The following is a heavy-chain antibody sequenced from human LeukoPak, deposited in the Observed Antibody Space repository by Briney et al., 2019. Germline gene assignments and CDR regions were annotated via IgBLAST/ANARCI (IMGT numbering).Heavy chain of an antibody. CDR3: FVVAAMALRYYFDY. CDR2: INPNSGGT. D-gene: IGHD2-15*01. CDR1: GYTFTGYY. Sequence: AASVKVSCKASGYTFTGYYMHWVRQAPGQGLEWMGWINPNSGGTNYAQKFQGRVTMTRDTSISTAYMELSRLRSDDTAVYYCFVVAAMALRYYFDYWGQGTLVTVSS. V-gene: IGHV1-2*02. J-gene: IGHJ4*02.